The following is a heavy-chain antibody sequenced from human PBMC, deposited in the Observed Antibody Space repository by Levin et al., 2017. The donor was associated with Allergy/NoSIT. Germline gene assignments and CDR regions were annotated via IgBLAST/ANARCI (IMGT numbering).Heavy chain of an antibody. Sequence: SETLSLTCTVSGDSITRGDNYWSWIRQYPGKGLEWIGFISYSGHAHYNPSLKSRLSMSFDTSKNQFSLSLTSVTVADTAVYYCARDECAWFGECYGMDDWGQGTTVIVSS. CDR2: ISYSGHA. J-gene: IGHJ6*02. D-gene: IGHD3-10*01. V-gene: IGHV4-31*03. CDR3: ARDECAWFGECYGMDD. CDR1: GDSITRGDNY.